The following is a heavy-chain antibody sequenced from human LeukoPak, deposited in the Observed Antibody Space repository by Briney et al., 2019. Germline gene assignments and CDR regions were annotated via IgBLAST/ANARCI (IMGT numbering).Heavy chain of an antibody. Sequence: GGSLRLSCAASGFTCSSYTMHWVRQTPGKGLEWVAVISDDGHGKVQYYADSVRGRFTISKDSSRNTLYLQMNSLRAEDTATYYCAKARGPVISVVIFDYWGQGTLVTVSS. D-gene: IGHD3-22*01. V-gene: IGHV3-30*04. CDR1: GFTCSSYT. CDR2: ISDDGHGKVQ. J-gene: IGHJ4*02. CDR3: AKARGPVISVVIFDY.